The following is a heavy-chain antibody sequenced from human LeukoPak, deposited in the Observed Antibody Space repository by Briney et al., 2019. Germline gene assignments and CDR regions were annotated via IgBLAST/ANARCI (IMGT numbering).Heavy chain of an antibody. V-gene: IGHV3-33*06. D-gene: IGHD3-10*01. Sequence: PGGSLRLSCAASGFTFSSYGMHWVRQAPGKGLEWVAVIWYDGSNKCYADSVKGRFTISRDNSKNTLYLQMNSLRAEDTAVYYCAKGHYYGSGSLDYWGQGTLVTVSS. CDR1: GFTFSSYG. J-gene: IGHJ4*02. CDR3: AKGHYYGSGSLDY. CDR2: IWYDGSNK.